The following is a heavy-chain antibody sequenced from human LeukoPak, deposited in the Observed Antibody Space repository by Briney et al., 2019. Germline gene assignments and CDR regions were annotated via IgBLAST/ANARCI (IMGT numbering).Heavy chain of an antibody. V-gene: IGHV4-59*08. CDR3: ARSVGKDYDFWSGYSSPIYYFDY. Sequence: SQTLSLTCAVSGGSISSYYWSWIRQPPGKGLEWIGYIYYSGSTNYNPSLKSRVTISEDTSKNQFSLKLSSVTAADTAVYYCARSVGKDYDFWSGYSSPIYYFDYWGQGTLVTVSS. D-gene: IGHD3-3*01. CDR1: GGSISSYY. CDR2: IYYSGST. J-gene: IGHJ4*02.